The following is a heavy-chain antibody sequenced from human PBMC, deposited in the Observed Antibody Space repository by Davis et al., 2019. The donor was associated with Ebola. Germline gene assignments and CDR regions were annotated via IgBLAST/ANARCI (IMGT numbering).Heavy chain of an antibody. J-gene: IGHJ4*02. CDR3: ARAPYDFWSGYSADY. V-gene: IGHV1-18*01. Sequence: AASVKVSCKASGYTFTNYGISWVRQAPGQGLEWMGWISAYNGNTNYAQNLRGRVTMTTYTSTSTAYMELRSLRSDDTAIYYCARAPYDFWSGYSADYWGQGTLVTVSS. CDR1: GYTFTNYG. D-gene: IGHD3-3*01. CDR2: ISAYNGNT.